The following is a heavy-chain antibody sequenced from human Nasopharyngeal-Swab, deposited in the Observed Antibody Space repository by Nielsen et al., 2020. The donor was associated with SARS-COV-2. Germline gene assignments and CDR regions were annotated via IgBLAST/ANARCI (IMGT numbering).Heavy chain of an antibody. D-gene: IGHD1-26*01. J-gene: IGHJ4*02. V-gene: IGHV3-21*01. Sequence: GSLKISCAASGFTFSSYSMNWVRQAPAKGLEWVSSISSSSSYIYYADSVKGRFTISRDNAKNSLYLQMNSLRAEDTAVYYCARGGGSYDRYFDYWGQGTLVTVSP. CDR1: GFTFSSYS. CDR3: ARGGGSYDRYFDY. CDR2: ISSSSSYI.